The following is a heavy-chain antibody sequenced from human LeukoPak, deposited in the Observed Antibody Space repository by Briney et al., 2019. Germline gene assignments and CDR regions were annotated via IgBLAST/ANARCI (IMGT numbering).Heavy chain of an antibody. CDR3: ARVGKVVSSGYYFDY. Sequence: PSQTLSLTCTVSGSSISSGGYYCSWIRQHPGKGLEWIGYIYYSESPYYNPSLKSRATISEDMSKNQLSLKLSSVTAADTAMYFCARVGKVVSSGYYFDYWGQGTLAIVSS. CDR2: IYYSESP. J-gene: IGHJ4*02. CDR1: GSSISSGGYY. D-gene: IGHD3-22*01. V-gene: IGHV4-31*03.